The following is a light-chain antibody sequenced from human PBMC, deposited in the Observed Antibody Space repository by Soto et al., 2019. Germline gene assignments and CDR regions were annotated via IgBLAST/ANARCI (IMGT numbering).Light chain of an antibody. CDR2: EVS. J-gene: IGLJ2*01. Sequence: QSALTQPPSVSGSPGQSVTISCTGTSSDVGSYNRVSWYQQPPGIAPKLMIYEVSNRPSGVPDRFSGSKSGNTASLTISGLQAEDEADYYCSSYTSSSTLVFGGGTKVTVL. V-gene: IGLV2-18*02. CDR1: SSDVGSYNR. CDR3: SSYTSSSTLV.